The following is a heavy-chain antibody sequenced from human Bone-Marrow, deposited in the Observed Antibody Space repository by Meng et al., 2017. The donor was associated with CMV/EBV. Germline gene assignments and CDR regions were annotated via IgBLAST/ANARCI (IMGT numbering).Heavy chain of an antibody. D-gene: IGHD6-19*01. CDR2: IDWDDDK. V-gene: IGHV2-70D*14. CDR3: ERSIAVAPGYYYGMDV. CDR1: GFSLSTSGMR. Sequence: SGPTLVKPTQTLTLTCTFSGFSLSTSGMRVSWIRQPPGKALEWLARIDWDDDKFYSTSLKTRLTISKDTSKNQVVLTMTNMDPVDTATYYCERSIAVAPGYYYGMDVWGQGTTVTVSS. J-gene: IGHJ6*02.